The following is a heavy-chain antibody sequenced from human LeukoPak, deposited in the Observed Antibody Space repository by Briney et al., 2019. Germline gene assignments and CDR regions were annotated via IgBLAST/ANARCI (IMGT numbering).Heavy chain of an antibody. Sequence: GGSLRLSCAASGFTFSTYAMSWVRQAPGKGLECDSGISGSGGSTYYADSVKGRFTISRDNSKNTLYLQMSSLRAEDTAVYYCAKDASPATYYDRSGDAFDIWGRGTMVTVSS. J-gene: IGHJ3*02. CDR3: AKDASPATYYDRSGDAFDI. D-gene: IGHD3-22*01. CDR1: GFTFSTYA. V-gene: IGHV3-23*01. CDR2: ISGSGGST.